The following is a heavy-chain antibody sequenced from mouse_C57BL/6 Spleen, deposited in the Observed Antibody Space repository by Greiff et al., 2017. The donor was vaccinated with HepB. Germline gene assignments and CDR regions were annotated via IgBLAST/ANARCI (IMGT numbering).Heavy chain of an antibody. V-gene: IGHV1-52*01. CDR3: ARGGHYGNYAGFAY. Sequence: VQLQQPGAELVRPGSSVKLSCKASGYTFTSYWMHWVKQRPIQGLEWIGNIDPSDSETHYNQKFKDKATLTVDKSSSTAYMQLSSLTSEDSAVYYWARGGHYGNYAGFAYWGQGTLVTVSA. J-gene: IGHJ3*01. D-gene: IGHD2-1*01. CDR2: IDPSDSET. CDR1: GYTFTSYW.